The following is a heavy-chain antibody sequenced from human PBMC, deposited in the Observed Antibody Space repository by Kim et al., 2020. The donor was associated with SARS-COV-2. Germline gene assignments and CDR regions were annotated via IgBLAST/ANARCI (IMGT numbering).Heavy chain of an antibody. J-gene: IGHJ4*01. Sequence: SETLSLTCTVSGDSISHTLYYWGWVRQAPGEGLKWIGSVYHSGSTFYNPSLKNRITIAVDPPRNQFSLTMTSVTAADAGVYYFARHPTSDLSDYF. CDR3: ARHPTSDLSDYF. CDR2: VYHSGST. V-gene: IGHV4-39*01. CDR1: GDSISHTLYY. D-gene: IGHD3-16*01.